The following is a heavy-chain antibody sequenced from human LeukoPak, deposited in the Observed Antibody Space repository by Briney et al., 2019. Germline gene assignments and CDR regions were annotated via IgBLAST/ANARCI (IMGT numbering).Heavy chain of an antibody. Sequence: ASEILSLTCAFYGGSFTGYSWSWIRQSPGKGLEWIGLVNHGGSTNYNPSLKSRVTISIDTSMNQFSLNLTSVSAADTAVYYCARGRSNYGPWGPGTLVTVSS. CDR2: VNHGGST. CDR1: GGSFTGYS. V-gene: IGHV4-34*01. CDR3: ARGRSNYGP. D-gene: IGHD4-17*01. J-gene: IGHJ5*02.